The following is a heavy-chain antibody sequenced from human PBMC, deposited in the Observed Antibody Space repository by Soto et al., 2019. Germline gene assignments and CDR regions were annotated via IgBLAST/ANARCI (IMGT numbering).Heavy chain of an antibody. CDR1: GFSLSTSGVG. J-gene: IGHJ4*02. Sequence: QITLKESGLTLVKPTQTLTLTCTFSGFSLSTSGVGVGWIRQPPGKALEWLALIYWDDDRRYSPSLRSRLTITKDTSKNQVVLTMTNMDPVDTATYYCAHSVAPRIFVYWGQGTLVTVSS. V-gene: IGHV2-5*02. CDR3: AHSVAPRIFVY. D-gene: IGHD2-15*01. CDR2: IYWDDDR.